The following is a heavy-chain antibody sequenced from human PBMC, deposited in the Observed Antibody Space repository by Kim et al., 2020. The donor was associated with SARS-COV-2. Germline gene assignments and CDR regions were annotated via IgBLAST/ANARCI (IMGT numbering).Heavy chain of an antibody. CDR3: ARSDIVATFDY. D-gene: IGHD5-12*01. V-gene: IGHV4-39*01. CDR2: T. J-gene: IGHJ4*02. Sequence: TYYNPALKSRVTISVDTSKNQFSLKLSSVTAADTAVYYCARSDIVATFDYWGQGTLVTVSS.